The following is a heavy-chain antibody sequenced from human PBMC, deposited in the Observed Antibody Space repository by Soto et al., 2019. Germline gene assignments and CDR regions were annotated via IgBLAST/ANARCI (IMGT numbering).Heavy chain of an antibody. V-gene: IGHV3-33*01. Sequence: GGSLRLSCAASGFTFSSYGMHWVRQAPGKGLEWVAVIWYDGSNKYYADSVKGRFTISRDNSKNTLYLQMNSLRAEDTAVYYCARVEPGSPRYSYYGDAFDIWGQGTMVTVSS. CDR2: IWYDGSNK. CDR3: ARVEPGSPRYSYYGDAFDI. CDR1: GFTFSSYG. D-gene: IGHD5-18*01. J-gene: IGHJ3*02.